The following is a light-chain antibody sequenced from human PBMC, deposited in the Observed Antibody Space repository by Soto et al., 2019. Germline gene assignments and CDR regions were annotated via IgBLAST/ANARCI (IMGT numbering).Light chain of an antibody. CDR1: QSMSLF. Sequence: DIQMTQSPSSLSASVGDTVTITCRASQSMSLFLNWYQQKPGKAPKLLIYAASSLHSGVPSRFTGNGSGKDFTLTISSLQPEDFATSYCHQTDSIPETFGQGTKLEIK. CDR2: AAS. J-gene: IGKJ1*01. CDR3: HQTDSIPET. V-gene: IGKV1-39*01.